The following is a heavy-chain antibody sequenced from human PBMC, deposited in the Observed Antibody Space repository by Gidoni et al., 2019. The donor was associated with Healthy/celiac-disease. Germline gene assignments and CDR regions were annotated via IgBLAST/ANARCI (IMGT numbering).Heavy chain of an antibody. V-gene: IGHV4-39*01. CDR2: IYYSGST. Sequence: QLQLQESGPGLVQPSETLSLTCTVSGGSISSSSYYWGWIRQPPGKGLEWIGSIYYSGSTYYNPSLKSRVTISVDTSKNQFSLKLSSVTAADTAVYYCARQYLGYDSSGYYPFHFDYWGQGTLVTVSS. CDR1: GGSISSSSYY. J-gene: IGHJ4*02. D-gene: IGHD3-22*01. CDR3: ARQYLGYDSSGYYPFHFDY.